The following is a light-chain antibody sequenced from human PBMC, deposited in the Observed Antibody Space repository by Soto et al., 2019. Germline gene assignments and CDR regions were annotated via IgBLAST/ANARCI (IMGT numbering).Light chain of an antibody. CDR2: GAS. CDR3: QQCNNWPLSIT. J-gene: IGKJ5*01. CDR1: QSISAN. Sequence: EIVLTKSPGTLSLSPGERATLSCRASQSISANYLAWYQQKPGQAPRLLIHGASTRATGLPARFSGSGSGTEFTLTISSLQSEDFGVYYCQQCNNWPLSITFGQGTRLEI. V-gene: IGKV3-15*01.